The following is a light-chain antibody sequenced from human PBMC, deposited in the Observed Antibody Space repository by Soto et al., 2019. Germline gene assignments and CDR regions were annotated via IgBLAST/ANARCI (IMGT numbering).Light chain of an antibody. V-gene: IGKV1-8*01. CDR3: QQYNSYSRT. Sequence: AIRMTQSPSSFSASTGDRVTITCRASQGISSYLAWYQQKPGKAPKLLIYDASSLESRVPSRFSGSGSGAEFTLTISSLQPDDFATYYCQQYNSYSRTFGQGTEVDIK. J-gene: IGKJ2*01. CDR1: QGISSY. CDR2: DAS.